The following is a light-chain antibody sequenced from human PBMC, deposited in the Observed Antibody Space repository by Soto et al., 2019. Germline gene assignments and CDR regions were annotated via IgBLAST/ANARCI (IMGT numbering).Light chain of an antibody. CDR1: QSLNSFY. CDR3: QQYDISPRT. V-gene: IGKV3-20*01. J-gene: IGKJ1*01. Sequence: EIVLTQSPGTLSLSPGERATLSCRASQSLNSFYLAWYQQKPGQAPRLLIYGSSNRATGIPDRFSGSGSGTDFPLTISRLNPEAFAVYYCQQYDISPRTFGQGTKVEVK. CDR2: GSS.